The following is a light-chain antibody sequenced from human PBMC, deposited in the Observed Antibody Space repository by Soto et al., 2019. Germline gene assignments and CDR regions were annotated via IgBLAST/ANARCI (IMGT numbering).Light chain of an antibody. CDR1: QTISSW. J-gene: IGKJ2*01. CDR2: KAS. CDR3: QQHSSSPYT. V-gene: IGKV1-5*03. Sequence: MIQNPSNRAGYGRGRVPVTCRASQTISSWLAWYQQKPGKAPKLLIYKASTLQSGVPSRFSVSGPGTEDTLTIRSLQPDDSAPDYGQQHSSSPYTVGQGTKVDIK.